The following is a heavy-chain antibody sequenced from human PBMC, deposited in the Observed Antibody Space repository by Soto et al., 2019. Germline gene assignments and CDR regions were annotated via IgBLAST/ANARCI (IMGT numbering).Heavy chain of an antibody. CDR1: GFNFRSYA. J-gene: IGHJ4*02. CDR2: ISGSGGST. Sequence: PGGPQRLSCAVAGFNFRSYAMRWIRQAPGKGLEWVSAISGSGGSTYYADSVKGRFTISRDNSKNTLYLQMNSLRAEDTAVYYCAKGTWGPQGNWGQGTLVTGSS. V-gene: IGHV3-23*01. CDR3: AKGTWGPQGN. D-gene: IGHD3-16*01.